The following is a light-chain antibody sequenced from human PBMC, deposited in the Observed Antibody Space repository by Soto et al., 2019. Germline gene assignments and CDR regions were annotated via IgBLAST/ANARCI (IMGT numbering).Light chain of an antibody. J-gene: IGLJ1*01. CDR3: FSYTGSSTSYV. CDR1: RSDIGSYNY. V-gene: IGLV2-14*01. Sequence: QSALTQPASVSGSPGQSITISCSGTRSDIGSYNYVAWYQQYPGKTPKILIYGVSNRPSGVSSRFSGSKSGNTASLTISGVLAEEEDDYYCFSYTGSSTSYVFGSGTKLTVL. CDR2: GVS.